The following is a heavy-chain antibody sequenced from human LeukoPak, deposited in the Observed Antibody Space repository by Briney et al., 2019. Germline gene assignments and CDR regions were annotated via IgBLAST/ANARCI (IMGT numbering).Heavy chain of an antibody. CDR2: IRSKANSYAT. CDR3: TRLSPIVVVPYTYYYYMDV. J-gene: IGHJ6*03. CDR1: GFTFSGSA. V-gene: IGHV3-73*01. Sequence: GGSLRLSCAASGFTFSGSAMHWVRQASGKGLEWVGRIRSKANSYATAYAASVKGRFTISRDDSKNTAYLQMNSLKTEDTAVYYCTRLSPIVVVPYTYYYYMDVWGKGTTVTVSS. D-gene: IGHD2-2*01.